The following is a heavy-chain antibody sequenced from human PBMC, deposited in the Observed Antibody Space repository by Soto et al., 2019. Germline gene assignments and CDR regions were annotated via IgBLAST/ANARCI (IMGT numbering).Heavy chain of an antibody. J-gene: IGHJ4*02. CDR2: ISGSGGST. D-gene: IGHD5-18*01. V-gene: IGHV3-23*01. CDR3: AKGELWSYYFDY. Sequence: EVQLLESGGGLVQPGGSLRLSCAASGFTFSSYAMSWVRQAPGKGLEWVSAISGSGGSTYYADSVKGRFTISRDNSKNTLYLQMNSLRAEYTAVYYCAKGELWSYYFDYWGQGTLVTVSS. CDR1: GFTFSSYA.